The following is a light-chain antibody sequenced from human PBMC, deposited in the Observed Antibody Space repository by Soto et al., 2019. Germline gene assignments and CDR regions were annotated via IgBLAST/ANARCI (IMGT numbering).Light chain of an antibody. J-gene: IGLJ3*02. CDR1: CIGSRS. V-gene: IGLV3-21*02. CDR2: DDS. Sequence: SYELTQPPSVSVAPGQTARITCGGNCIGSRSVHWYQQKPGQAPVLVLYDDSDRPTGIPERFSGFNSGNTAILTISRVEAGDEADYYCQVWDSSSEYPLFGGGTKVTVL. CDR3: QVWDSSSEYPL.